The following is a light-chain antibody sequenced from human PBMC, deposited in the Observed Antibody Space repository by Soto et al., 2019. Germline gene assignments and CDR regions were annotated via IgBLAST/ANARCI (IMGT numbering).Light chain of an antibody. V-gene: IGKV1-8*01. Sequence: AIRMTQSPSSLSASTGDRVTITCRASQGISSYLAWYQQKPGKAPKLLIYAASTLQSGVPLRFSGSGSGTDFTLTISCLQSEDFATYCCQQYYSYPPWTFGQGTKVEIK. J-gene: IGKJ1*01. CDR1: QGISSY. CDR2: AAS. CDR3: QQYYSYPPWT.